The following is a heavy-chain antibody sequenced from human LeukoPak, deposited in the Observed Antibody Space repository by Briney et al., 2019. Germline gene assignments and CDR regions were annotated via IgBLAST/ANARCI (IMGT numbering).Heavy chain of an antibody. CDR1: GGSISSGGYY. D-gene: IGHD6-13*01. J-gene: IGHJ6*02. CDR2: IYDSGST. CDR3: ASRGIYSSYSYYYYGMDV. V-gene: IGHV4-31*03. Sequence: SETLSLTCTVSGGSISSGGYYWSWIRQHPGKGLEWIGYIYDSGSTYYNPSLKSRVTISVDTSKNQFSLKLSSVTAADTAVYYCASRGIYSSYSYYYYGMDVWGQGTTVTVSS.